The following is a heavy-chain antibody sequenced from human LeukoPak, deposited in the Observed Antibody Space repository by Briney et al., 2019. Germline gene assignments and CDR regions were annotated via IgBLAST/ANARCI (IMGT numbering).Heavy chain of an antibody. D-gene: IGHD3-22*01. CDR1: GFTFSSYA. V-gene: IGHV3-23*01. CDR2: ISGSGGST. J-gene: IGHJ4*02. Sequence: GGSLRLSCAASGFTFSSYAMSWVRQAPGKGLERVSAISGSGGSTYYADSVKGRFTISRDNSKNTLYLQMNSLRAEDTAVYYCAKETPYYYDSSGSFDYWGQGTLVTVSS. CDR3: AKETPYYYDSSGSFDY.